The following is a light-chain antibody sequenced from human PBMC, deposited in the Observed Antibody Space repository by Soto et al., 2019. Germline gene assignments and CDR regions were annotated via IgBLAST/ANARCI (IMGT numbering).Light chain of an antibody. V-gene: IGKV1-5*03. CDR3: QHYNSYSEA. Sequence: DIQMTQSPSTLSGSVGDRVTITCRASQTSSSWLAWYQHKPGKAPKLLIYKASTLKSGVPSRFSGSGSGTEFTLTISSLQPDDFATYYCQHYNSYSEAFGQGTKVDIK. CDR2: KAS. CDR1: QTSSSW. J-gene: IGKJ1*01.